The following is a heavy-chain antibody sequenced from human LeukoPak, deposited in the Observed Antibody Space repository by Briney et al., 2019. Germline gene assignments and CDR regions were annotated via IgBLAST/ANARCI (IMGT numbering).Heavy chain of an antibody. Sequence: SETLSLTCGVSGASISRSTWWSWVRQPPEKGLEWIGEIDHNGNTNYSPSLKSRVTISVDKSNNQFSLKLNYVTAVDTAVYYCASRGGGSGHPYYFDYWGQGTLVTVSS. J-gene: IGHJ4*02. CDR3: ASRGGGSGHPYYFDY. V-gene: IGHV4-4*02. CDR2: IDHNGNT. D-gene: IGHD3-16*01. CDR1: GASISRSTW.